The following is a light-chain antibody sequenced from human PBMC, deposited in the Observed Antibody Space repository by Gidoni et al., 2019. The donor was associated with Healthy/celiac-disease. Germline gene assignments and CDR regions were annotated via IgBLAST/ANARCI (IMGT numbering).Light chain of an antibody. V-gene: IGLV1-40*01. J-gene: IGLJ3*02. CDR3: QSYDSSLSGSV. CDR2: GNS. CDR1: SSNTGAGSD. Sequence: QSVLTQPPSVPAAPGQRVTISCTRSSSNTGAGSDVHRDQPLPVTAPTPLIYGNSNRPSGVPDRFSGSKSGTSASLAITGLQAEDEADYYCQSYDSSLSGSVFGGGTKLTVL.